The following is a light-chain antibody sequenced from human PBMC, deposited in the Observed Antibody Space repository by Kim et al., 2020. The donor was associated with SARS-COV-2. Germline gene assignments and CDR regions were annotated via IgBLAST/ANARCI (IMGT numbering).Light chain of an antibody. CDR1: QSVSSSY. J-gene: IGKJ4*01. CDR2: GAS. CDR3: QQYGSSPLLT. Sequence: PGERATPSCRASQSVSSSYLAWYQQKPGQAPRLLIYGASSRATGIPDRFSGSGSGTDFTLTISRLEPEDFAVYYCQQYGSSPLLTFGGGTKVDIK. V-gene: IGKV3-20*01.